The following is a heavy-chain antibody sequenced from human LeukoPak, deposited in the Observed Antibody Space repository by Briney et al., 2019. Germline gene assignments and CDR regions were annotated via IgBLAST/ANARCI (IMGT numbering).Heavy chain of an antibody. Sequence: SVKVSCKASGGTFSSYAISWVRQAPGQGLEWMGGIIPIFGTANYAQKFQGRVTITADESTSTAYMELSSLRSEDTAVYYCARDREMATILVYYGMDVWGQGTTVTVSS. CDR3: ARDREMATILVYYGMDV. CDR2: IIPIFGTA. D-gene: IGHD5-24*01. CDR1: GGTFSSYA. V-gene: IGHV1-69*13. J-gene: IGHJ6*02.